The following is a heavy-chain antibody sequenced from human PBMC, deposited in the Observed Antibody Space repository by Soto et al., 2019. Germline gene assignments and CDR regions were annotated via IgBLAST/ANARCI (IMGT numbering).Heavy chain of an antibody. D-gene: IGHD6-6*01. Sequence: SGPTLVKPTQTLTLTCTFSGFSLSPSGVGVGWIRQPPGKALEWLVLIYWDDDKRYSPSLKSRLTITKEASINQVVLTMTNRDTADTAAYYCAHTGLYSISSQYFHHWGQGSLVTVSS. V-gene: IGHV2-5*02. CDR3: AHTGLYSISSQYFHH. J-gene: IGHJ1*01. CDR2: IYWDDDK. CDR1: GFSLSPSGVG.